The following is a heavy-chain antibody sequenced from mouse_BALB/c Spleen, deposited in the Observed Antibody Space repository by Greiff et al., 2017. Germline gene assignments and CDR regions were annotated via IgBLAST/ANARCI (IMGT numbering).Heavy chain of an antibody. D-gene: IGHD1-1*01. Sequence: VQLKESGAELVKPGASVKLSCTASGFNIKDTYMHWVKQRPEQGLEWIGRIDPANGNTKYDPKFQGKATITADTSSNTAYLQLSSLTSEDTAVYYCARDTTVVDWYFDVWGAGTTVTVSS. J-gene: IGHJ1*01. V-gene: IGHV14-3*02. CDR1: GFNIKDTY. CDR2: IDPANGNT. CDR3: ARDTTVVDWYFDV.